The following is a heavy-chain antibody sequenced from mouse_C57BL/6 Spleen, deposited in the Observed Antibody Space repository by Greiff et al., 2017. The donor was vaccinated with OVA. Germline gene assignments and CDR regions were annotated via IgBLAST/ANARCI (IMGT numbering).Heavy chain of an antibody. J-gene: IGHJ3*01. CDR2: IDPSDSYT. Sequence: QVQLQQSGAELVMPGASVKLSCKASGYTFTSYWMHWVKQRPGQGLEWIGEIDPSDSYTNYNQKFKGKSTLTVDKSSSTAYMQLSSLTSEDSAVYYCARAGSIYDGYLAWFAYWGQGTLVTVSA. D-gene: IGHD2-3*01. V-gene: IGHV1-69*01. CDR1: GYTFTSYW. CDR3: ARAGSIYDGYLAWFAY.